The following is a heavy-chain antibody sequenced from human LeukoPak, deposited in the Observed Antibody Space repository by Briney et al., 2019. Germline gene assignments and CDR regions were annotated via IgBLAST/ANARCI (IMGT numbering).Heavy chain of an antibody. CDR2: IWYDGSNK. CDR1: GFTFRSYY. D-gene: IGHD2-2*01. CDR3: ARDHPRIVVVPLGFDY. J-gene: IGHJ4*02. Sequence: GGSLRLFCAASGFTFRSYYMLWVRQASAKGLEGVAVIWYDGSNKYYADSVKGRFTISRDNSNNTLYLQMNSLRAEDTAVYYCARDHPRIVVVPLGFDYWGQGTLVTVSS. V-gene: IGHV3-33*01.